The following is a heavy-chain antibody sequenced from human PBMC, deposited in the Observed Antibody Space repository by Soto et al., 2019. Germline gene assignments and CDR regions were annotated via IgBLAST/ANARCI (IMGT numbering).Heavy chain of an antibody. CDR1: GFTVSSNY. CDR2: IYSGGST. V-gene: IGHV3-53*01. CDR3: ASASPIRIVGGPEDGYYFDY. Sequence: GGSLRLSCAASGFTVSSNYMSWVRQAPGKGLEWVSVIYSGGSTYYADSVKGRFTISRDNSKNTLYLQMNSLRAEDTAVYYCASASPIRIVGGPEDGYYFDYWGQGTLVTVSS. D-gene: IGHD1-26*01. J-gene: IGHJ4*02.